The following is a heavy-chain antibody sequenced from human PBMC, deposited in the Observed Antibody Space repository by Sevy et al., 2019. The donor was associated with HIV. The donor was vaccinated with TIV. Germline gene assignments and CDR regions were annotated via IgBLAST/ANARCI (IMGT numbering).Heavy chain of an antibody. CDR3: ARTGIGISGLTGAMDV. CDR2: ISSRGTTI. J-gene: IGHJ6*02. D-gene: IGHD2-15*01. CDR1: GFSFTSYE. V-gene: IGHV3-48*03. Sequence: GESLKISCAASGFSFTSYEINWVRQAPGKGLEWVSYISSRGTTIYYAVSVKGRFTISRDNAKNSLFLQMNSLRADDTAVYYCARTGIGISGLTGAMDVWGQGTTVTVSS.